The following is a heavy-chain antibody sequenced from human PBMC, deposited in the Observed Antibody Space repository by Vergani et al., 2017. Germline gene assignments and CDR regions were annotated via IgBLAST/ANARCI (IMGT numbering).Heavy chain of an antibody. CDR1: GFTFSSYW. CDR2: LKQDGSEQ. V-gene: IGHV3-7*01. CDR3: AKGDRRAVAGRGY. Sequence: VQLVESWGGLVKPGGSLRLSCADSGFTFSSYWMSWVRQAPGKGLEWVAKLKQDGSEQYYVDSVKGRFTISRDNSKTTLYLQMNSLRAEDTAVYYCAKGDRRAVAGRGYWGQGTLVTVSS. J-gene: IGHJ4*02. D-gene: IGHD6-19*01.